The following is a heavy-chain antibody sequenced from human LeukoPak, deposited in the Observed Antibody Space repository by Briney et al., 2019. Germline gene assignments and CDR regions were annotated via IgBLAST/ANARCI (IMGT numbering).Heavy chain of an antibody. CDR1: GYTFTGYY. Sequence: ASVKVSCKASGYTFTGYYMHWVRQAPGQGLEWMGWINPNSGGTNYAQKFQGRVTMTRDTSISTAYMELSRLRSDDTAVCYCAAQAHIVVVVAATADAFDIWGQGTMVTVSS. CDR3: AAQAHIVVVVAATADAFDI. J-gene: IGHJ3*02. D-gene: IGHD2-15*01. V-gene: IGHV1-2*02. CDR2: INPNSGGT.